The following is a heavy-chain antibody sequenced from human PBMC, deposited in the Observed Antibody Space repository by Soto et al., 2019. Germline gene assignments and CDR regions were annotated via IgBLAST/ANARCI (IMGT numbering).Heavy chain of an antibody. CDR2: INPSDGST. J-gene: IGHJ4*02. Sequence: QVLLVQSGAEVKKPGASVKVSCKASGYTFTNHYMHWVRQAPGQGLEWMGVINPSDGSTYYAQKFQGRVTMTGDTSTSTLYMDLSSLRSEDTAVYYCVRDRFGYGDSGDWGQGTLVTVSS. V-gene: IGHV1-46*01. CDR3: VRDRFGYGDSGD. D-gene: IGHD4-17*01. CDR1: GYTFTNHY.